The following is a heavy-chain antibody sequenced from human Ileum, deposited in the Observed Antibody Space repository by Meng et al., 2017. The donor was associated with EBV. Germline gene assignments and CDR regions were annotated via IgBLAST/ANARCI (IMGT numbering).Heavy chain of an antibody. V-gene: IGHV3-11*01. Sequence: QVELVESGGGLVKPGGSLSCACVASGFPLGDYYMGWTRQAPGKGLEWISYIDSGSTTINYAASVKGRFTISRDNAMNTMYLEMNYLRADDTAVYYCARENYGSDYWGQGTLVTVSS. CDR3: ARENYGSDY. D-gene: IGHD4-17*01. CDR1: GFPLGDYY. CDR2: IDSGSTTI. J-gene: IGHJ4*02.